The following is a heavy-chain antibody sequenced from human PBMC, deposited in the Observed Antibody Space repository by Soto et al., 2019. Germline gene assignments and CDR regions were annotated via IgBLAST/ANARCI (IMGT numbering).Heavy chain of an antibody. CDR2: TYYRSKWYN. J-gene: IGHJ4*02. V-gene: IGHV6-1*01. D-gene: IGHD5-12*01. Sequence: PSQTLSLTCAISGDSVSSNSAAWNWIRQSPTRGLEWLGRTYYRSKWYNDYAVSVKSRITINPDTSKNQFSLQLNSVTPEDTAVYYCARVSLATIYGRPLDYCAQRTLVTVSS. CDR1: GDSVSSNSAA. CDR3: ARVSLATIYGRPLDY.